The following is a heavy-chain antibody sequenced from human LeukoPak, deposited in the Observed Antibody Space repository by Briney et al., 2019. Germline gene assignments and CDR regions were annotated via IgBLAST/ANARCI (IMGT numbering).Heavy chain of an antibody. J-gene: IGHJ4*02. Sequence: PGGTLRLSCAASGFTFGSYGMSWVRQAPGKGLEWVSAISGSGGSTYYADSVKGRFTISRDNSKNTVDLQMNSPRGEDTAIYYCVKDDAWVQYQDWGQGTLVTVSS. CDR1: GFTFGSYG. CDR2: ISGSGGST. V-gene: IGHV3-23*01. D-gene: IGHD1-26*01. CDR3: VKDDAWVQYQD.